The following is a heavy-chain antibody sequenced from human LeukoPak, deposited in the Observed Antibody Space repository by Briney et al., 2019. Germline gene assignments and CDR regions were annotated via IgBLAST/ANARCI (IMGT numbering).Heavy chain of an antibody. CDR1: GLTFNDHA. D-gene: IGHD3-22*01. V-gene: IGHV3-9*01. CDR3: ARASYYYDTTGLGAVDI. Sequence: GGSLRLSCSTSGLTFNDHAMYSIRQAPRKGLVWDSGINWNSDNIGYADSVKGRFTISRDDAKNSLFLQMNRLRAEDTALYYCARASYYYDTTGLGAVDIWGQGTLVTVSS. CDR2: INWNSDNI. J-gene: IGHJ3*02.